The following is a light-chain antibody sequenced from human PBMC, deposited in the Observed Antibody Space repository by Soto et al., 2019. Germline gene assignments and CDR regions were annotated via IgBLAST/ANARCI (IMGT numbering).Light chain of an antibody. V-gene: IGLV2-14*01. CDR2: EVE. CDR3: SSYTTSYFDV. Sequence: HSALTQPASVSGSPGQSITISCTGSGRDIGAYNYVSWYQQHPGKAPKLIIYEVENRPSGVSNRFSASKSAFTASLTISGLQAEDEADYYCSSYTTSYFDVFGPGTKVTVL. CDR1: GRDIGAYNY. J-gene: IGLJ1*01.